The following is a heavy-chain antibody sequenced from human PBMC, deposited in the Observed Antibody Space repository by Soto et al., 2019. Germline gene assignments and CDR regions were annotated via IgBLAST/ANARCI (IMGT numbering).Heavy chain of an antibody. CDR2: INPNSGGT. CDR1: GYTFTGYY. CDR3: ARVYYYYDYWRGHTSYYYRGMDV. J-gene: IGHJ6*02. Sequence: ASVKVSCKASGYTFTGYYMHWVRQAPGQGLEWMGWINPNSGGTNYAQKFQGRVTMTRHTSISTAYMELSRLRSDDTAVYYCARVYYYYDYWRGHTSYYYRGMDVWGQGTTVTVSS. V-gene: IGHV1-2*02. D-gene: IGHD3-3*01.